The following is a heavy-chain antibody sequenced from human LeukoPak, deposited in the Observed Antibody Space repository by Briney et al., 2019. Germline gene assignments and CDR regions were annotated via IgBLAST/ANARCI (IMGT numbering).Heavy chain of an antibody. J-gene: IGHJ4*02. V-gene: IGHV3-23*01. CDR2: ITGSGGST. D-gene: IGHD3-3*01. CDR3: AKDKGDFWSGHHY. CDR1: GFTFSNYA. Sequence: GGSLRLSCAASGFTFSNYAMSWVRQAPGKGLEWVSSITGSGGSTCYADSVKGRFTISRDNSKNTLYLQMSSLRAEDTAVYYCAKDKGDFWSGHHYWGQGTLVTVSS.